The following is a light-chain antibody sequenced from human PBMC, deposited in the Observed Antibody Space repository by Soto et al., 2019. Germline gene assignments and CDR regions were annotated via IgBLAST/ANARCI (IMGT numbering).Light chain of an antibody. CDR1: SSDVGAYTF. J-gene: IGLJ1*01. V-gene: IGLV2-14*03. CDR2: DVS. Sequence: QSALTQPASVSGSPGQSITISCTGTSSDVGAYTFVSWYQQHPDKVPKLMIFDVSRRPSGVSDRFSGSKSGNTASLTISGLQPEDEADYYCSSYTSSSAHVFGSGTKLTVL. CDR3: SSYTSSSAHV.